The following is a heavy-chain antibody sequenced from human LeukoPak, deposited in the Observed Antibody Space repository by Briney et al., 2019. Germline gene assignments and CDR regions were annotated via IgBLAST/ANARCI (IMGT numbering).Heavy chain of an antibody. CDR3: ARGGRGYSSGQDSWAFDY. V-gene: IGHV3-66*01. CDR2: IYSGGST. Sequence: GGSLRLSCAASGFTFSSYAMSWVRQAPGKGLEWVSVIYSGGSTYYADSVKGRFTISRDNSKNTLYLQMNSLRAEDTAVYYCARGGRGYSSGQDSWAFDYWGQGTLVTVSS. J-gene: IGHJ4*02. CDR1: GFTFSSYA. D-gene: IGHD6-19*01.